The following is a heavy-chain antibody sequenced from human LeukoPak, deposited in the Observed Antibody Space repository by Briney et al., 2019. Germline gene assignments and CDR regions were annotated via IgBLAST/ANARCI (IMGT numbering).Heavy chain of an antibody. Sequence: GGSLRLSCAASGFTFSSYWMSWVRQAPGKGLEWVANIKQDGSEKYYVDSVKGRFTISRDNAKNSLYLQMNSLRAEDTAVYYCARDKELWSIAPSVFDYWGQGTLVTVSS. CDR2: IKQDGSEK. CDR3: ARDKELWSIAPSVFDY. J-gene: IGHJ4*02. D-gene: IGHD5-18*01. CDR1: GFTFSSYW. V-gene: IGHV3-7*01.